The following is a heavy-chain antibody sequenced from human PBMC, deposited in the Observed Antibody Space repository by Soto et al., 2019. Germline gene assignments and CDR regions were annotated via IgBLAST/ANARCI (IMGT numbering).Heavy chain of an antibody. D-gene: IGHD4-17*01. V-gene: IGHV4-31*03. CDR3: ARADLSGDSFFDY. CDR1: GGSISSGGYY. J-gene: IGHJ4*02. Sequence: SETLSLTCTVSGGSISSGGYYWSWIRQHPGKGLEWIGYIYYSGSTYYNPSLKSRVTISVDMSKNQFSLKLSSVTAADTAVYYCARADLSGDSFFDYWGQGTLVTVSS. CDR2: IYYSGST.